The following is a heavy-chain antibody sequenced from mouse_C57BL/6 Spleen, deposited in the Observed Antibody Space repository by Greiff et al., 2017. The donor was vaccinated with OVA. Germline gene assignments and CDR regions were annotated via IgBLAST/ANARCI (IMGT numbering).Heavy chain of an antibody. CDR2: IDPSDSYT. V-gene: IGHV1-50*01. CDR1: GYTFTSYW. Sequence: VQLQQPGAELVKPGASVKLSCKASGYTFTSYWMQWVKQRPGQGLEWIGEIDPSDSYTNYNQKFKGKATLTVDTSSSTAYMQLSSLTSEDSAVYYCARGRTAQARFDYWGQGTTLTVSS. J-gene: IGHJ2*01. CDR3: ARGRTAQARFDY. D-gene: IGHD3-2*02.